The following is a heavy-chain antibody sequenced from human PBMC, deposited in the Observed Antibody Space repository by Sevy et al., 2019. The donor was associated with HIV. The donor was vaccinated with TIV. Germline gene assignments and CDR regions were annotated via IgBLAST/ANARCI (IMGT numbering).Heavy chain of an antibody. D-gene: IGHD3-10*01. CDR1: GFSLTTNGVG. CDR3: AHSEYYYGSGSFYKRGGLIAP. J-gene: IGHJ5*02. Sequence: SGPTLVNPTQTLTLTCTFSGFSLTTNGVGVGWIRQPPGKALEWLAIIYWDDDKRYRPSLKKRLTITKDPSKNQVVLTMTDMDPVDTATYYCAHSEYYYGSGSFYKRGGLIAPWGQGTLVTVSS. CDR2: IYWDDDK. V-gene: IGHV2-5*02.